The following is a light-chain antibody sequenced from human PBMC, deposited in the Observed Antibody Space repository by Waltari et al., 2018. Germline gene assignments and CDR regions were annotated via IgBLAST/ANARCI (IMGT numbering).Light chain of an antibody. Sequence: QSALTHPASVSGSPGQSLTISCTGTSSDVVVYNFFSLYQQHPGKPPKLIIYDVTTRTSGGPCRFSASKSGNTAALTISGLQPEDEADYYCSSYTSRGTLVFGGETKLTVL. J-gene: IGLJ2*01. CDR1: SSDVVVYNF. CDR3: SSYTSRGTLV. V-gene: IGLV2-14*03. CDR2: DVT.